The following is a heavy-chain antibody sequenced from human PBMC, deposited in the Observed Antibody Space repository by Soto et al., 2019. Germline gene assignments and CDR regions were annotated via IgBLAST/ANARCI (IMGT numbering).Heavy chain of an antibody. CDR1: GVSISHYY. V-gene: IGHV4-59*08. J-gene: IGHJ4*02. Sequence: SETLSLTCTVSGVSISHYYWPWIRHPPGKGLEWMGYIYYSGTTTNYNPSLKSRVTLSVDTSKNQFSLKLSSVTAADTAVYYCARLGGSFAVPHFDYWGQGTLVTVSS. CDR2: IYYSGTTT. D-gene: IGHD1-26*01. CDR3: ARLGGSFAVPHFDY.